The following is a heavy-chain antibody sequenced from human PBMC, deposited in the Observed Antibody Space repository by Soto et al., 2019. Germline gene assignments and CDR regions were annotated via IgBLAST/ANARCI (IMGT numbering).Heavy chain of an antibody. V-gene: IGHV4-39*01. CDR3: ARLKLTSSGWYLRVHQDHGDAFDI. Sequence: QLQLQESGPGLVKPSETLSLTCTVSGGSISSSSYYWGWIRQPPGKGLEWIGSIYYSGSTYYNPSLKSRVTKSVDTSKNQYALKLSSVTAADTAVYYCARLKLTSSGWYLRVHQDHGDAFDIWGQGTMVTVSS. CDR1: GGSISSSSYY. CDR2: IYYSGST. D-gene: IGHD6-13*01. J-gene: IGHJ3*02.